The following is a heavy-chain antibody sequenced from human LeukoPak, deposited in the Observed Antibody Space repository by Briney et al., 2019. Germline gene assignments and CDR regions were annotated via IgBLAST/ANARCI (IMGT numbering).Heavy chain of an antibody. V-gene: IGHV3-23*01. D-gene: IGHD2-2*01. J-gene: IGHJ4*02. Sequence: GGSLRLSCAASGFTFSNYGMSWVRQAPGKGLEWVSGISGSGDDTPHADSVKGRFTISRDNSKNTLYLQMNNLRAEDTAVYYCAKRGSTAYSNPHFDFWGQGALVTVSS. CDR1: GFTFSNYG. CDR2: ISGSGDDT. CDR3: AKRGSTAYSNPHFDF.